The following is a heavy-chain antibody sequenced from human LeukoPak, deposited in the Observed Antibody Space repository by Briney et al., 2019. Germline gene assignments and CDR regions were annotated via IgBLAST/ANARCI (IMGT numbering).Heavy chain of an antibody. Sequence: PGGSLRLSCAACGFIFHNYGMIWVRETAGKGLEGVSATVCSRPDTYHPDSVKGRFTVYRDNSRNTLYLHMNNLRTEDSAVYYCTKAPLMSCTGAFCYPFDSWGQGVLVTVSS. D-gene: IGHD2-8*02. CDR1: GFIFHNYG. J-gene: IGHJ4*02. CDR3: TKAPLMSCTGAFCYPFDS. CDR2: TVCSRPDT. V-gene: IGHV3-23*01.